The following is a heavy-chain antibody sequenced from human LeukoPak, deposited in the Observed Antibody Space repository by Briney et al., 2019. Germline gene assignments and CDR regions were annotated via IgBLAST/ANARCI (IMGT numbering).Heavy chain of an antibody. D-gene: IGHD3-22*01. CDR1: GFIFSDYV. Sequence: PGGSLRLSCAGSGFIFSDYVMSWVRQAPGKGLEWVSASGTGGRTYYADSVKGRFTISRDNSKKTVFLQMDGLRAEDTAVYYCAKTHYYDSSGVPGDYWGQGTLVTVSS. CDR3: AKTHYYDSSGVPGDY. V-gene: IGHV3-23*01. CDR2: SGTGGRT. J-gene: IGHJ4*02.